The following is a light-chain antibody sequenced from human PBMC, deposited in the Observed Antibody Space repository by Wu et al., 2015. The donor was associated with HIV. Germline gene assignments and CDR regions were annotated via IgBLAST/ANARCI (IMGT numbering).Light chain of an antibody. J-gene: IGKJ1*01. CDR2: AAS. V-gene: IGKV1-39*01. CDR3: QQTYTTPRT. Sequence: DIRMTQSPSSLSASVGDRVTITCRASQNIDTSLNWYQQKPGKAPKLLIHAASSLQSGAPSRFGGSGSGTGFTLTISSLQPEDFATYYCQQTYTTPRTFGQGTKVE. CDR1: QNIDTS.